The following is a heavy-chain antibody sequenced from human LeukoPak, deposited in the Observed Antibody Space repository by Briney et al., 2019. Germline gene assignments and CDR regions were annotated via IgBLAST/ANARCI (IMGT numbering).Heavy chain of an antibody. CDR3: ARDTFQPGLIDS. J-gene: IGHJ4*02. CDR2: INTDSSDI. V-gene: IGHV3-21*05. D-gene: IGHD2-2*01. Sequence: GGSLRLSCAASGFTFSRYAVNWVRQAPGKGLEWVSYINTDSSDIHYADSVKGRFTISRDNARNTLYLQLSSLRAEASGVYYCARDTFQPGLIDSWGQGTLVTVSS. CDR1: GFTFSRYA.